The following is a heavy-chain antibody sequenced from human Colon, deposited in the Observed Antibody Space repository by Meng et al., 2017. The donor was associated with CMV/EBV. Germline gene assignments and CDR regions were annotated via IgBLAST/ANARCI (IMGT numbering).Heavy chain of an antibody. CDR3: ARDDRSYGVDY. V-gene: IGHV1-2*06. Sequence: SCQPSGYTFTSYYMHWLRQAPGQGLEWMGRIDSSNGGTNYAQKFQDRVTMTRDTSISTTYMEVSRLTSDDTAVYYCARDDRSYGVDYWGQGTLVTVSS. J-gene: IGHJ4*02. D-gene: IGHD3-10*01. CDR1: GYTFTSYY. CDR2: IDSSNGGT.